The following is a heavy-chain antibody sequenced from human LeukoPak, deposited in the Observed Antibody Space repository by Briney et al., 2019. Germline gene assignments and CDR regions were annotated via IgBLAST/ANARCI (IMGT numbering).Heavy chain of an antibody. Sequence: ASVKVSCKASGYTFTSYYMHWVRQAPGQGLEWMGIINPSGDSTSYAQKFQGRVTMTRNTSMSTAYMELSSLRSEDTAVYYCARGPIVVVPAAIAFDPWGQGTLVTVSS. J-gene: IGHJ5*02. D-gene: IGHD2-2*01. CDR3: ARGPIVVVPAAIAFDP. CDR1: GYTFTSYY. CDR2: INPSGDST. V-gene: IGHV1-46*01.